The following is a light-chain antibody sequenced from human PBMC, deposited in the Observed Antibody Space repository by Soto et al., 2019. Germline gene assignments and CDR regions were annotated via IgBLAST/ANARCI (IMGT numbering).Light chain of an antibody. J-gene: IGKJ1*01. CDR1: RGISSY. CDR2: AAS. CDR3: QQDSNWPWT. Sequence: DIQMTQYPSAMSASVGDIVTITCRASRGISSYLAWYQQKPGKAPKLLIYAASTLQSGVPSRFSGSGSGTEFTLTISSLQPEDFAVYYCQQDSNWPWTFGQGTKVDIK. V-gene: IGKV1-9*01.